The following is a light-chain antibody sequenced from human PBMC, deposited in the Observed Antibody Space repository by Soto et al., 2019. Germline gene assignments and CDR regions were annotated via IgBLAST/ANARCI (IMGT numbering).Light chain of an antibody. Sequence: QSVLTQPPSASGSPGQSVTISCTGTSSDVGGYNLVSWYQQHPGKAPKLMIYEVNKRPSGVPDRFSGSKSGNTASLTVSGLQAEDEGDYYCSSYAGSSTWVFGGGTKLTVL. CDR1: SSDVGGYNL. CDR2: EVN. J-gene: IGLJ3*02. V-gene: IGLV2-8*01. CDR3: SSYAGSSTWV.